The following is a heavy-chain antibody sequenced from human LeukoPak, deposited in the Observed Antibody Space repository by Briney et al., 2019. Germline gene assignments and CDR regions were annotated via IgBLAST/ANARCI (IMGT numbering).Heavy chain of an antibody. J-gene: IGHJ4*02. D-gene: IGHD2-8*02. V-gene: IGHV3-11*04. CDR3: ARDLGLYDLTVRRIDS. CDR1: GFTFSADY. CDR2: ISSSGSTI. Sequence: TGGSLRLSCAASGFTFSADYMSWIRQAPGKGLEWVSYISSSGSTIYYADSVKGRFTIFRDNVKNSLYLHMNSVIAEVTTVDYCARDLGLYDLTVRRIDSWGQGTLVTVSS.